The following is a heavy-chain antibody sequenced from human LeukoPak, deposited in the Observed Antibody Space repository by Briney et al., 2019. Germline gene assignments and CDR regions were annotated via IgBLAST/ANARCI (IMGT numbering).Heavy chain of an antibody. CDR2: INAGNGNT. Sequence: ASVKVSCTASGYTFTSYAMHWVRQAPGQRLEWMGWINAGNGNTKYSQKFQGRVTITRDTSASTAYMELSSLGSEDTAVYYCARGGSLAVAPHLYYFDYWGQGTLVTVSS. D-gene: IGHD6-19*01. V-gene: IGHV1-3*01. J-gene: IGHJ4*02. CDR1: GYTFTSYA. CDR3: ARGGSLAVAPHLYYFDY.